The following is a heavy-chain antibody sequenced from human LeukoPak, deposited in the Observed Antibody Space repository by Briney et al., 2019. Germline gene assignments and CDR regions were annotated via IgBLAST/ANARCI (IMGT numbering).Heavy chain of an antibody. J-gene: IGHJ4*02. D-gene: IGHD6-6*01. CDR2: IYPGDSDT. Sequence: GESLKISCKGSGYIFTSYWIGWVRQMPGKGLEWMGIIYPGDSDTRYSPSFQGQVTISADKSISTAYLQWSSLKASDTSMYYSARPEYSSSWRVVDYWGQGTLVTVSS. V-gene: IGHV5-51*01. CDR1: GYIFTSYW. CDR3: ARPEYSSSWRVVDY.